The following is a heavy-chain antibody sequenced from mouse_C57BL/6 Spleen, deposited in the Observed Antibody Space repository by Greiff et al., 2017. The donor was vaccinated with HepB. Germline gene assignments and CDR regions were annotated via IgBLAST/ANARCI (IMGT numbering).Heavy chain of an antibody. Sequence: QVQLKESGPELVKPGASVKISCKASGYAFSSSWMNWVKQRPGKGLEWIGRIYPGDGDTNYNGKFKGKATLTADKSSSTAYMQLSSPTSEDSAVYFCARPLEGYWGQGTTLTVAS. V-gene: IGHV1-82*01. CDR1: GYAFSSSW. CDR3: ARPLEGY. D-gene: IGHD6-1*01. J-gene: IGHJ2*01. CDR2: IYPGDGDT.